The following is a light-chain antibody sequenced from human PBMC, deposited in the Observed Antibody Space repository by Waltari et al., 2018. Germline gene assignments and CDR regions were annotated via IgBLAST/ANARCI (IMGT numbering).Light chain of an antibody. CDR2: GAS. J-gene: IGKJ5*01. Sequence: IVLTLSPGTLSLSPGERATLSCRASQSVSSSYLAWYQQKPGQAPRLLIYGASSRATGIPDRFSCSGSGTDFTLTISRLEPEDFAVYYCQQYGSSPTFGQGTRLEIK. CDR3: QQYGSSPT. V-gene: IGKV3-20*01. CDR1: QSVSSSY.